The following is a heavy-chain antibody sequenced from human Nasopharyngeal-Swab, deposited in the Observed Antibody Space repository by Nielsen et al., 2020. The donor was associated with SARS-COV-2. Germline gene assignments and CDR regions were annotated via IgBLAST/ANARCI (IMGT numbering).Heavy chain of an antibody. CDR1: GGTFSSYA. J-gene: IGHJ4*02. D-gene: IGHD2-15*01. V-gene: IGHV1-69*13. CDR2: IIPIFGTA. Sequence: SVKVSCKASGGTFSSYAISWVRQAPGQGLEWMGGIIPIFGTANYAQKFQGRVTITADESTSTAYMELSSLRSEDTAVYYCASFASDCSGGSCYLSSFDYWGQGTLVTVSS. CDR3: ASFASDCSGGSCYLSSFDY.